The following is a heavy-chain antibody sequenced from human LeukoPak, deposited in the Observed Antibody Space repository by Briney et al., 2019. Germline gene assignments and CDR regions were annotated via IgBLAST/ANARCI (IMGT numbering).Heavy chain of an antibody. J-gene: IGHJ4*02. CDR2: VWHDGSNK. D-gene: IGHD5-18*01. Sequence: GRSLRLFCAASGFVFSSYGMHWVRQTPGKGLEWVAVVWHDGSNKYYRDSVKGRFTISRDNSKNTLFLQMNSLRADDTAVYYCARIIINSGYSYGIDFWGQGTLVTVSS. CDR1: GFVFSSYG. V-gene: IGHV3-33*01. CDR3: ARIIINSGYSYGIDF.